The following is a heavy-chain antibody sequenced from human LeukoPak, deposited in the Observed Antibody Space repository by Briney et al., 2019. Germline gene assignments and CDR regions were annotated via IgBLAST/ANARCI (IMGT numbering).Heavy chain of an antibody. CDR1: GFTFSSYW. V-gene: IGHV3-7*03. D-gene: IGHD2-15*01. J-gene: IGHJ4*02. Sequence: GGSLRLSCAASGFTFSSYWMSWVRQAPGKGLECVANIKQDGSEKYYVDSVKGRFTISRDNAKNSLYLQMNSLRAEDTAVYYCARDGACSGGSCYSPYFDYWGQGTLVTVSS. CDR2: IKQDGSEK. CDR3: ARDGACSGGSCYSPYFDY.